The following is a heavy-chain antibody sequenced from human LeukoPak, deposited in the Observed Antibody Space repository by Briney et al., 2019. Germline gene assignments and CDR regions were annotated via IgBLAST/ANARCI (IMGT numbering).Heavy chain of an antibody. CDR3: ARSYHYFDY. CDR2: ISYDGSNK. Sequence: PGGSLRLSCAASGFTFSSYAMHWVRQAPGKGLEWVAVISYDGSNKYYADSVKGRFTISRDNSKNTLYLQMNSLRAEDTAVYYCARSYHYFDYWGQGTLVTVSS. J-gene: IGHJ4*02. V-gene: IGHV3-30-3*01. CDR1: GFTFSSYA. D-gene: IGHD5-18*01.